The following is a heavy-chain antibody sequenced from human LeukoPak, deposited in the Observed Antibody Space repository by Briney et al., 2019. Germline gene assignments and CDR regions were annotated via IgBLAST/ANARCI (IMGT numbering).Heavy chain of an antibody. D-gene: IGHD2-15*01. CDR3: AREDRWMGGFDY. V-gene: IGHV3-66*01. CDR2: IYSADTT. J-gene: IGHJ4*02. CDR1: GFTVSSDY. Sequence: GGSLRLSCAASGFTVSSDYMTWVRQAPGKGLEWVSIIYSADTTYYADSVRGSFTISRDNSKNTLYLQMNSLRAEDSAVYYCAREDRWMGGFDYWGQGTLVTVSS.